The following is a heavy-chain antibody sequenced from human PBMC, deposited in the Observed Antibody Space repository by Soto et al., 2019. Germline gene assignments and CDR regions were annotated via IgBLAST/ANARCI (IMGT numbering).Heavy chain of an antibody. Sequence: QVQLVQSGAEVKKPGSSVKVSCKASGGTFSSYAISWVRQAPGQGLEWMGGIIPIFDTANYAQKFQGRVTITADESTSTAYMELSSLRSEDTAVYYCARGTDYYDSSGYIYFDYWGQGTLVTVSS. CDR3: ARGTDYYDSSGYIYFDY. D-gene: IGHD3-22*01. CDR1: GGTFSSYA. J-gene: IGHJ4*02. CDR2: IIPIFDTA. V-gene: IGHV1-69*01.